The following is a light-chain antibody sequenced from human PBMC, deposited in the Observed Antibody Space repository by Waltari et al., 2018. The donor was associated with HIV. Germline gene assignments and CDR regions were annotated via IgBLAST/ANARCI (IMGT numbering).Light chain of an antibody. CDR1: SSDAGCYSS. CDR3: CSYAGSYTYV. V-gene: IGLV2-11*01. J-gene: IGLJ1*01. Sequence: QSPLTQPRTVSGSPGRSVTISCTGPSSDAGCYSSFHWYQQHPGIAPKVRTYDVSNRPSGVPDRFSGSKSGNTASLTISGLQAEDEADYYCCSYAGSYTYVFGTGTKVTVL. CDR2: DVS.